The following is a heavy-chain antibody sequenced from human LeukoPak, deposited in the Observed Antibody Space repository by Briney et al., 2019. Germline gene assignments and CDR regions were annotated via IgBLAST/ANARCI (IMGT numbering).Heavy chain of an antibody. D-gene: IGHD3-10*01. CDR1: GFTFRNYV. CDR3: AREGYYGSGSPPSLYFDY. J-gene: IGHJ4*02. CDR2: TSSDLNVK. Sequence: PAGGSLRLSCAASGFTFRNYVIHWVRQAPDKGLEWVAVTSSDLNVKLYADSVKGRFTISRDSSRSTLYLQMNSLRPEDTAIYYCAREGYYGSGSPPSLYFDYWGQGTLVTVSS. V-gene: IGHV3-30-3*01.